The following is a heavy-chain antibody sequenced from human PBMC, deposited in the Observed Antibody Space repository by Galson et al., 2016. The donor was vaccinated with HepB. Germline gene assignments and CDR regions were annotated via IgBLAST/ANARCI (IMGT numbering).Heavy chain of an antibody. Sequence: SLRLSCAASGFTFSSYIMSWVRQAPGKGLEWVAVISNDGSHAFYADSARGRFTISRDDSTNTVYLQMNSLRGEDTAVYFCATNRWFGGLSQVDNWGQGTLVTVSS. CDR2: ISNDGSHA. J-gene: IGHJ4*02. D-gene: IGHD3-10*01. V-gene: IGHV3-30*03. CDR3: ATNRWFGGLSQVDN. CDR1: GFTFSSYI.